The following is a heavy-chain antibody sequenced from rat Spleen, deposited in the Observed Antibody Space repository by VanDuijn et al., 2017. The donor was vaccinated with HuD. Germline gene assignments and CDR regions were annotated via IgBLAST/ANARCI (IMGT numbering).Heavy chain of an antibody. CDR2: ISYEGSST. CDR1: GFTFSDYY. Sequence: EVQLVESGGGLVQPGRSMKLSCAASGFTFSDYYMPWVRQAPKKGLDWVASISYEGSSTYYEESVKGRFTISRDNAKSTLYLQMNSLRSADTATYYCVRQRVTMAAIFDYWGQGVMVTVSS. V-gene: IGHV5-22*01. D-gene: IGHD1-2*01. CDR3: VRQRVTMAAIFDY. J-gene: IGHJ2*01.